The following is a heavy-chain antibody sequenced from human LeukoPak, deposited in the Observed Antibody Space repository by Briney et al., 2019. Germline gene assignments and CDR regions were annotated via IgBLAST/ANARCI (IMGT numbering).Heavy chain of an antibody. D-gene: IGHD3-22*01. CDR3: VRDHNYYDSSGYLSY. CDR1: GFTFSSYW. J-gene: IGHJ4*02. Sequence: PGGSLRLSCAASGFTFSSYWMHWVRQAPGKGLVWVSRINSDGSSTIYADSVKGRFTISRDNAKNTLYLEMNSLRAEDTAVYYCVRDHNYYDSSGYLSYWGQGTLVTVSS. V-gene: IGHV3-74*01. CDR2: INSDGSST.